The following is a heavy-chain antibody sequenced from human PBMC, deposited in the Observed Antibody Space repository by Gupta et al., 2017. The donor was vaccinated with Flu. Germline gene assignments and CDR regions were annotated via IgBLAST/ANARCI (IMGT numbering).Heavy chain of an antibody. D-gene: IGHD3-10*01. CDR3: GRHFSGIDY. V-gene: IGHV3-21*01. J-gene: IGHJ4*02. CDR1: GFTFSAYS. CDR2: ISSSTSHI. Sequence: EVQLVESGGGLVKSGGSLRLSCAASGFTFSAYSMNWVRQAPGKGLEWVSFISSSTSHIYYADSVKGRFTISRDNAKNSLYLQMNSLRAEDTAVYYCGRHFSGIDYWGQGTLVTVSS.